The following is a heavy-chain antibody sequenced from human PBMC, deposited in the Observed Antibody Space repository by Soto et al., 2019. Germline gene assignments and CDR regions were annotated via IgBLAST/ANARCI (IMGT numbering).Heavy chain of an antibody. CDR3: ATHFIVVVPAAKVFDY. D-gene: IGHD2-2*01. V-gene: IGHV3-21*01. Sequence: GGSLRLSCAASGFTFSSYSMNWVRQAPGKGLEWVSSISSSSYIYYADSVKGRFTISRDNAKNSLYLQMNSLRAEDTAVYYCATHFIVVVPAAKVFDYWGQGTLVTVS. J-gene: IGHJ4*02. CDR1: GFTFSSYS. CDR2: ISSSSYI.